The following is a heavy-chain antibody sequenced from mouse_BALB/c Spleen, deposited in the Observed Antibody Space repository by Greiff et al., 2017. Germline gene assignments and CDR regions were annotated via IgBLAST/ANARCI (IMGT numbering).Heavy chain of an antibody. CDR3: ARCPYYGDFDY. CDR2: ISTYYGDA. D-gene: IGHD1-1*01. Sequence: QVQLQQSGAELVRPGVSVKISCKGSGYTFTDYAIHWVKQSHAKSLEWIGVISTYYGDASYNQKFKGKATMTVDKSSSTAYMELARLTSEDSAIYYCARCPYYGDFDYWGQGTTLTVSS. J-gene: IGHJ2*01. V-gene: IGHV1S137*01. CDR1: GYTFTDYA.